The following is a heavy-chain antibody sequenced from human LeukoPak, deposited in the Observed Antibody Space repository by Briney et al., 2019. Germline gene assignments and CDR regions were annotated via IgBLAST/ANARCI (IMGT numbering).Heavy chain of an antibody. CDR2: IYPGDSDT. V-gene: IGHV5-51*01. Sequence: GESLKISCKASGYSFTKYWVGWVRQMPGKGLESMGMIYPGDSDTRYSPSFQGQVTISADKSISTAYLQWSSLKASDTAMYYCARPVGGYSNYGDGYYYYMDVWGKGTTVTVSS. J-gene: IGHJ6*03. CDR3: ARPVGGYSNYGDGYYYYMDV. D-gene: IGHD4-11*01. CDR1: GYSFTKYW.